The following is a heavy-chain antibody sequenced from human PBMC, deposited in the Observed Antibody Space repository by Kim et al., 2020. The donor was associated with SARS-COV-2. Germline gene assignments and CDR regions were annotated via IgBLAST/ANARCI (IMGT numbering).Heavy chain of an antibody. Sequence: ASVKVSCKASGYTFTSYGISWVRQAPGQGLEWMGWISAYNGSTNYAQKLQGRVTMTTDTSTSTAYMELRSLRSDDTAVDYCARMVGYCSGGSGDSGWYYYYGMDVWGQGTTVTVSS. CDR3: ARMVGYCSGGSGDSGWYYYYGMDV. J-gene: IGHJ6*02. D-gene: IGHD2-15*01. CDR1: GYTFTSYG. V-gene: IGHV1-18*01. CDR2: ISAYNGST.